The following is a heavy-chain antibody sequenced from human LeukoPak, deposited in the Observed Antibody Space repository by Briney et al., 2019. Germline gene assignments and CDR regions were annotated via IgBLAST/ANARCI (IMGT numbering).Heavy chain of an antibody. Sequence: SETLSLTCTVSGGSISSSSYYWGWIRQPPGKGLEWIGSIYYSGSTYYNPSLKSRVTISVDTSKNHFSRRLSSMTAADTATYYCARSPSGSYPDWGQGTLVTVSS. J-gene: IGHJ4*02. V-gene: IGHV4-39*07. D-gene: IGHD1-26*01. CDR1: GGSISSSSYY. CDR2: IYYSGST. CDR3: ARSPSGSYPD.